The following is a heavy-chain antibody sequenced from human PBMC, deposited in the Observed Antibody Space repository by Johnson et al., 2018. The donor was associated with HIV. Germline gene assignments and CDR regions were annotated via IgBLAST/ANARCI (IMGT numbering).Heavy chain of an antibody. CDR2: ISYDGSNK. D-gene: IGHD3-22*01. CDR3: ARDYYDSSGYHHAFDI. CDR1: GFTFSSYA. J-gene: IGHJ3*02. Sequence: VESGGGVVQPGRSLRLSCAASGFTFSSYAMHWVRQAPGKGLEWVAVISYDGSNKYYADSVKGRFTISRDNSKNTVYLQMNSLRAEDTAVYYCARDYYDSSGYHHAFDIWGQGTMVTVSS. V-gene: IGHV3-30-3*01.